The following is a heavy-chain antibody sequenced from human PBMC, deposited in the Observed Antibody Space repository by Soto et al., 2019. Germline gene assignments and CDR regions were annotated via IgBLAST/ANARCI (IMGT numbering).Heavy chain of an antibody. D-gene: IGHD6-6*01. CDR2: ISSDEKIK. J-gene: IGHJ4*02. CDR1: GFIFSNFG. CDR3: ARGLRSVLDY. Sequence: PGGSLSLSCVASGFIFSNFGMHWVRQAPGKGLEWVAVISSDEKIKQYADSVRGRFAISRDNSKNTLYLQMTSLRAEDTAIYYCARGLRSVLDYWGQGTLVTVSS. V-gene: IGHV3-33*01.